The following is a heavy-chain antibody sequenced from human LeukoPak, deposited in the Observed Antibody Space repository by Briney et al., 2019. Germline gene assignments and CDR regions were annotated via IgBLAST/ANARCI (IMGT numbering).Heavy chain of an antibody. D-gene: IGHD6-6*01. J-gene: IGHJ3*02. CDR2: ISWNSGSI. Sequence: GGSLRLSCAASGFTFDDYAMHWVRQAPGKGLEWVSGISWNSGSIGYVDSVKGRFTISRDNAKNSLYLQMNSLRAEDMALYYCAKCGSSSGDDAFDIWGQGTMVTVSS. CDR3: AKCGSSSGDDAFDI. V-gene: IGHV3-9*03. CDR1: GFTFDDYA.